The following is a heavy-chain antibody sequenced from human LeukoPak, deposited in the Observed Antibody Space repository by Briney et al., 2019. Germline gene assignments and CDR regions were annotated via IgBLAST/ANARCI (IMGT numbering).Heavy chain of an antibody. V-gene: IGHV3-23*01. CDR2: ISSNAESA. CDR1: GFTFSAYA. Sequence: GGSLRLSCAASGFTFSAYAMHWVRRAPGKGLHWVSAISSNAESAYYADSVQGRFTISRDNSKNMLYLQMDSLWAEDTAVYYCAKGAATLADGPDSWGQGTPVTVSS. J-gene: IGHJ4*02. D-gene: IGHD6-13*01. CDR3: AKGAATLADGPDS.